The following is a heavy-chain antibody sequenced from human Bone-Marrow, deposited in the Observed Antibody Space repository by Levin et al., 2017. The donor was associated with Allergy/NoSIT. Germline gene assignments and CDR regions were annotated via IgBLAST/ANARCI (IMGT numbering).Heavy chain of an antibody. CDR1: GGSISSYY. J-gene: IGHJ4*02. D-gene: IGHD3-22*01. CDR2: IYYSGST. V-gene: IGHV4-59*01. Sequence: SETLSLTCTVSGGSISSYYWSWIRQPPGKGLEWIGYIYYSGSTNYNPSLKSRVTISVDTSKNQFSLKLSSVTAADTAVYYCARGPITYYYDSSGLDYWGQGTLVTVSS. CDR3: ARGPITYYYDSSGLDY.